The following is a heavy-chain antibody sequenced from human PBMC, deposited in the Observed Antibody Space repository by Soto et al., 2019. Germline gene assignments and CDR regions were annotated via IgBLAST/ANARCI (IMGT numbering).Heavy chain of an antibody. CDR1: REASNGHW. CDR2: VYPGDSDT. D-gene: IGHD1-26*01. CDR3: AMLKTHGGGTSLES. J-gene: IGHJ5*02. V-gene: IGHV5-51*01. Sequence: GADRKSPCQGSREASNGHWIAWVLQMRGKGLEWLGIVYPGDSDTKRSPSLQDRVSFSADKSLRTVYLQWSSLEASDSALYCCAMLKTHGGGTSLESWGQGTLGTVAS.